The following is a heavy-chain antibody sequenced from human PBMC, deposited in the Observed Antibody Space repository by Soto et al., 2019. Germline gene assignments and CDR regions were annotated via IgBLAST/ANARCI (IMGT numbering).Heavy chain of an antibody. J-gene: IGHJ6*02. CDR3: ARDPSIVDTAMGLYYYYGMDV. D-gene: IGHD5-18*01. Sequence: GPLRLSCAASGFTFSSYWMSWVRQAPGKGLEWVANIKQDGSEKYYVDSVKGRFTISRDNAKNSLYLQMNSLRAEDTAVYYCARDPSIVDTAMGLYYYYGMDVWGQGTTVTVSS. CDR1: GFTFSSYW. CDR2: IKQDGSEK. V-gene: IGHV3-7*04.